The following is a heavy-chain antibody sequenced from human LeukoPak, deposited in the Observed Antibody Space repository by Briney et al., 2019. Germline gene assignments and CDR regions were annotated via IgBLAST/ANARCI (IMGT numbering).Heavy chain of an antibody. CDR1: GYTFTSYD. Sequence: ASVKVSCKASGYTFTSYDINWVRQATGQGLEWMGWMNPNSGNTGYAQKFQGRVTMTRNTSISTAYMELSSLRSEDTAVYYCARARLAVRGNWFDPWGQGTLVTASS. J-gene: IGHJ5*02. CDR3: ARARLAVRGNWFDP. V-gene: IGHV1-8*01. CDR2: MNPNSGNT. D-gene: IGHD3-10*02.